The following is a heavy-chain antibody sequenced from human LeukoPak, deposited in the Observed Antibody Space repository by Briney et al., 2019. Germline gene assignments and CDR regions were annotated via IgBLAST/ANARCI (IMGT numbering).Heavy chain of an antibody. J-gene: IGHJ4*02. CDR1: GDSVSSNSAA. CDR2: TYYRFKRYN. CDR3: ARAANVLLWFGELLSENYFDY. Sequence: SQTLSLTCAISGDSVSSNSAAWNWIRQSPSRGLEWLGRTYYRFKRYNDYAVSVKSRITINPDTSKNQFSLQLNSVTPEDTAVYYCARAANVLLWFGELLSENYFDYWGQGTLVTVSS. V-gene: IGHV6-1*01. D-gene: IGHD3-10*01.